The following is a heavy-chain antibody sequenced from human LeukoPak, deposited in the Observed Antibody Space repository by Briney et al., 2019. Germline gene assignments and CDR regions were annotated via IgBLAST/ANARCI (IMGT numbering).Heavy chain of an antibody. CDR3: ARASPITLAGLDY. D-gene: IGHD6-19*01. V-gene: IGHV4-4*07. Sequence: TSETLSLTCTVSGGSISSYSWSWIRQPAGKGLEWIGRIYTSGSANYNPSLKSRVTMSVDTSKNQFSLKLSSVTAADTAVYYCARASPITLAGLDYWGQGTLATVSS. J-gene: IGHJ4*02. CDR2: IYTSGSA. CDR1: GGSISSYS.